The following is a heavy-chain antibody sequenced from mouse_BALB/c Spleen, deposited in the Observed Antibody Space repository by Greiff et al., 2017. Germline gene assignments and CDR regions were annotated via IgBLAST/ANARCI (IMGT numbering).Heavy chain of an antibody. J-gene: IGHJ2*01. CDR1: GFNIKDTY. Sequence: EVQRVESGAELVKPGASVKLSCTASGFNIKDTYMHWVKQRPEQGLEWIGRIDPANGNTKYDPKFQGKATITADTSSNTAYLQLSSLTSEDTAVYYCARSGTITGNFDYWGQGTTLTVSS. CDR2: IDPANGNT. D-gene: IGHD2-14*01. CDR3: ARSGTITGNFDY. V-gene: IGHV14-3*02.